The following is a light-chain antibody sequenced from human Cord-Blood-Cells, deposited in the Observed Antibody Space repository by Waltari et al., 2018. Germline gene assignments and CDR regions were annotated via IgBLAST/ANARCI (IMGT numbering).Light chain of an antibody. Sequence: QSVLTQPPSASGTPGQRVTISCSGSSSNIGSNTVNWYQQHPGTAPKLLIYSNKQRPSGVPDRFSGSKSGTSASLAISGLQSEDEADYYCAAWDDSLNGVVFGGGTKLTVL. CDR2: SNK. V-gene: IGLV1-44*01. CDR1: SSNIGSNT. J-gene: IGLJ2*01. CDR3: AAWDDSLNGVV.